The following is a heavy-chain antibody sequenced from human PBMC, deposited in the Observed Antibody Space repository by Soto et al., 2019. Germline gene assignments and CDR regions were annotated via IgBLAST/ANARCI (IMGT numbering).Heavy chain of an antibody. J-gene: IGHJ4*02. V-gene: IGHV1-2*02. CDR3: ARGRATEYFFDD. D-gene: IGHD5-12*01. CDR2: TNPNTGGT. Sequence: GXSVKVSCTSSGSTFTCYYMNLVRQAPGQGLEWMGWTNPNTGGTNYAQKFQGRVTMTRDTSISTAYMELSSLRSDDSAVYYCARGRATEYFFDDWGQGTLVTVSS. CDR1: GSTFTCYY.